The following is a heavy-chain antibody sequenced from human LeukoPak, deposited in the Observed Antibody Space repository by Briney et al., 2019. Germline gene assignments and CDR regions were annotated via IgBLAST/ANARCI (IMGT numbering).Heavy chain of an antibody. Sequence: GGSLRLSCAASGFTFSSYNMNWVRQAPGKGLEWVSYISSSHNTIYYADSVKGRFTISRDNAKNSLYLQMNSLRDEDTAVYYCARDVGIMVVTRWCFDLWGRGTVATVSS. V-gene: IGHV3-48*02. D-gene: IGHD2-21*02. CDR1: GFTFSSYN. CDR2: ISSSHNTI. CDR3: ARDVGIMVVTRWCFDL. J-gene: IGHJ2*01.